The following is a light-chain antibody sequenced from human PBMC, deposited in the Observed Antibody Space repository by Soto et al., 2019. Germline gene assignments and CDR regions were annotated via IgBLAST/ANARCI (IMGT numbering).Light chain of an antibody. CDR3: SSYTSSSTLV. CDR1: SSDVGGYNY. V-gene: IGLV2-14*01. J-gene: IGLJ1*01. Sequence: QSALTQPASVSGSPGQSITISCTGTSSDVGGYNYVSWYQQHPGKAPKLMIYDVSKRPSGVSNRFSGSKSGNTASLTISGLHAEDEDDYYCSSYTSSSTLVFGTGTKLTVL. CDR2: DVS.